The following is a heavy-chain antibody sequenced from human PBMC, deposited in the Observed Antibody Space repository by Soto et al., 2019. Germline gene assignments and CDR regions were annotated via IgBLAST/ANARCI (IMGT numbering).Heavy chain of an antibody. CDR3: ARDRGCYPYYYYMDV. V-gene: IGHV3-33*01. CDR1: GFTFSSYG. J-gene: IGHJ6*03. Sequence: QVQLVESGGGVVQPGRSLRLSCAASGFTFSSYGMHWVRQAPGKGLAWVAVIWYDGSNKYYADSVKGRFTISRDNSKNTLYLQINSLRAEDTAVYYCARDRGCYPYYYYMDVWGKGTTVTVSS. D-gene: IGHD3-16*02. CDR2: IWYDGSNK.